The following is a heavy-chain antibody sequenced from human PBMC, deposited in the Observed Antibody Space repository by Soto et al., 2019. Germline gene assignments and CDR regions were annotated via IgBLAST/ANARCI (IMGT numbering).Heavy chain of an antibody. J-gene: IGHJ6*02. CDR3: AKDLSVVTGGVQYYDFWSGFYYYGMDV. CDR2: ISGSGGST. Sequence: GGSLRLSCAASGFTFSSYAMSWVRQAPGKGLEWVSAISGSGGSTYYADSVKGRFTISRDNSKNTLYLQMNSLRAEDTAVYYCAKDLSVVTGGVQYYDFWSGFYYYGMDVWGQGTTVTVSS. D-gene: IGHD3-3*01. V-gene: IGHV3-23*01. CDR1: GFTFSSYA.